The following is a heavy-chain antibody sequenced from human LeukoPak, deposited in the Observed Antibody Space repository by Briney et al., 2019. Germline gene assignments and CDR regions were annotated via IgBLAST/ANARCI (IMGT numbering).Heavy chain of an antibody. CDR3: ARAEGLGIQIYWYLDL. Sequence: GGSLRLSCAASGFTVSSNYMSWVRQAPGKGLEWVSVIYSGGSTYYADSVKGRFTISRDNSKNTLYLQMNSLRAEDTAVYYCARAEGLGIQIYWYLDLWGRGTLVTVSS. D-gene: IGHD7-27*01. CDR1: GFTVSSNY. CDR2: IYSGGST. J-gene: IGHJ2*01. V-gene: IGHV3-53*01.